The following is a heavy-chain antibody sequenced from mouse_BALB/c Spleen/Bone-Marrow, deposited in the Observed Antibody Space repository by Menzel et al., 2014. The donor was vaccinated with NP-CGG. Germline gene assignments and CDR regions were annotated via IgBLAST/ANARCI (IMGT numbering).Heavy chain of an antibody. CDR2: IYYSGTI. CDR1: GISITTGNYR. J-gene: IGHJ2*01. Sequence: EVQRVESGPGLVKPSQPVSLTCTVTGISITTGNYRWSWIRQFPGNKLEWIGYIYYSGTITYNPSLTSRTTITRDTSKNQFFLEMNSLTAEDTATYYCARGAMITTGYFGYWGQGTTLTVSS. V-gene: IGHV3-5*02. D-gene: IGHD2-4*01. CDR3: ARGAMITTGYFGY.